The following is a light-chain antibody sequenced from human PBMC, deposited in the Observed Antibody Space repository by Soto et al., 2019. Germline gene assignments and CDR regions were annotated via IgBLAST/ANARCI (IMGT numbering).Light chain of an antibody. Sequence: EIVLTQSPATLSLSPGERATLSCRASQSVSSYLLWYQQKPGQAPRALIYDASNRATGIPARFSGSGSGTDFTLTISSLEPADFAVYYCQQRYNAPWTFGQGTKVEIK. CDR1: QSVSSY. V-gene: IGKV3-11*01. J-gene: IGKJ1*01. CDR2: DAS. CDR3: QQRYNAPWT.